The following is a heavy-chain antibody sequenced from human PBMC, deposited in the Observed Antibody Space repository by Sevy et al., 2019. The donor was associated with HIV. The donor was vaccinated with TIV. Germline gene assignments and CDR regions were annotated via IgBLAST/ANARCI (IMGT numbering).Heavy chain of an antibody. D-gene: IGHD3-22*01. CDR2: IRYDGSNK. J-gene: IGHJ4*02. CDR1: GFTFGKYG. Sequence: GGSLRLSCVASGFTFGKYGMHWVRQAPGKGLEWVAFIRYDGSNKYYADSVKGRFTISRDNSKNTLYLQMNSLRAEDTAVYYCAKDSPIFGNYYDSSGFHFDYWGQGTLVTVSS. V-gene: IGHV3-30*02. CDR3: AKDSPIFGNYYDSSGFHFDY.